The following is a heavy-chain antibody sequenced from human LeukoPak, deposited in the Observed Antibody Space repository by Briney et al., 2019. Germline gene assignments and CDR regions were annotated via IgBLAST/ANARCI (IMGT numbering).Heavy chain of an antibody. CDR3: AREDCSSTSCYIGRDEGGLYFDY. V-gene: IGHV4-30-4*08. CDR2: IYYSGST. D-gene: IGHD2-2*02. J-gene: IGHJ4*02. Sequence: SQTLSLTCTVSGGSISSGDYYWSWIRQPPGKGLEWIGYIYYSGSTYYNPSLKSRVTISVDTSKYQFSLKRSSVTAADTAVYYCAREDCSSTSCYIGRDEGGLYFDYWGQGTLVTVSS. CDR1: GGSISSGDYY.